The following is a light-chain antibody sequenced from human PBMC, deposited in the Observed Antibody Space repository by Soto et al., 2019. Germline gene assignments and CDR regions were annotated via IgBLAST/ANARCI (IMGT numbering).Light chain of an antibody. CDR3: STSKTTNTLFV. CDR1: SDDNINYNF. Sequence: QSALTQPASVSGSPGQSITISCTGTSDDNINYNFVSWYQLHPGKAPTLMIYEVSNRPSGVSGRFSGSKSGNTASLTISGLRAEDEGDYYCSTSKTTNTLFVFGTGTSSPS. J-gene: IGLJ1*01. V-gene: IGLV2-14*01. CDR2: EVS.